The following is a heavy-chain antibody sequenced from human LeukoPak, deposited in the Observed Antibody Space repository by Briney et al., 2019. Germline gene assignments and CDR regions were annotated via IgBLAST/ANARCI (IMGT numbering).Heavy chain of an antibody. D-gene: IGHD1-14*01. Sequence: SETLSLTCTVSGGSIRSCSYYWSWIRQPAGKGLEWIGRIHTSGSTNYNPSLKSRVTISLDTSKNQFSLKLSSVTAADTAVYYCAKDSPETSDVFDIWGQGTMVTVSS. J-gene: IGHJ3*02. CDR3: AKDSPETSDVFDI. CDR1: GGSIRSCSYY. CDR2: IHTSGST. V-gene: IGHV4-61*02.